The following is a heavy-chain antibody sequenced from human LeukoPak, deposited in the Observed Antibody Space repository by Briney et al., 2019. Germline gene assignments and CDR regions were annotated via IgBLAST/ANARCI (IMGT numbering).Heavy chain of an antibody. J-gene: IGHJ4*02. CDR1: GFTFSSYA. D-gene: IGHD3-22*01. V-gene: IGHV3-30-3*01. CDR2: ISYDGSNK. CDR3: ARTTYYYDSSGYAY. Sequence: GRSLRHSCAASGFTFSSYAMHWVRQAPGKGLEWVAVISYDGSNKYYADSVKGRFTISRDNSKNTLYLQMNSLRAEDTAVYYCARTTYYYDSSGYAYWGQGTLVTVSS.